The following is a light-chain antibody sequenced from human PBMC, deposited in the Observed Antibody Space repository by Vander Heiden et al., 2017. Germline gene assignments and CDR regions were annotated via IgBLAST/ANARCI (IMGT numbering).Light chain of an antibody. V-gene: IGKV1-5*01. J-gene: IGKJ2*01. Sequence: DIQVTQSPSTLSASVGDTVTIPCRASENIVRWLDWYQQKPGKAPKLLIYDASSLERGVPSRFSGSGFGTEFTLTISSLEPDDFATYYCQQYNGYFKTFGQGTKLEIK. CDR2: DAS. CDR3: QQYNGYFKT. CDR1: ENIVRW.